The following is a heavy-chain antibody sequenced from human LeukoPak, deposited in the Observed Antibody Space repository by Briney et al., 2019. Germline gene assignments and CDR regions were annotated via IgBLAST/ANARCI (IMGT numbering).Heavy chain of an antibody. D-gene: IGHD3-22*01. CDR3: ARDHYYDSSGAVAFDI. V-gene: IGHV1-69*04. CDR1: GATFSSYA. J-gene: IGHJ3*02. Sequence: SVKVSCKASGATFSSYAINWVRQAPGQGLEWMGRIIPMLGTVNYAQKFQGRVTIIADKFTSTAYMEVSSLRSEDTAVYYCARDHYYDSSGAVAFDIWGQGTMVTVSS. CDR2: IIPMLGTV.